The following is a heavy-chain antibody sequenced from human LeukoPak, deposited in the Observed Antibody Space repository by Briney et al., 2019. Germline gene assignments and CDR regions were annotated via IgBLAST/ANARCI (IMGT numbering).Heavy chain of an antibody. D-gene: IGHD5-24*01. CDR1: GFTSSDYY. V-gene: IGHV3-11*01. CDR3: ARDIRMATSPSLGY. Sequence: GGSLTLFCAASGFTSSDYYMSWIRQARGKGLEWVSYISSSGSTIYYADSVEGRFTISRDNAKNSLYLHMNSLRAEDTAVYYCARDIRMATSPSLGYWGQGTLVTVSS. CDR2: ISSSGSTI. J-gene: IGHJ4*02.